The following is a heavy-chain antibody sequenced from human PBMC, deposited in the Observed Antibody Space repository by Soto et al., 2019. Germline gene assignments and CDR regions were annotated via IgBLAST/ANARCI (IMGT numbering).Heavy chain of an antibody. J-gene: IGHJ4*02. CDR2: IIPIFGTA. CDR3: ARSRGYSYGIFDY. Sequence: SVKVSCKASGGTFSSYAISWVRQAPGQGLEWMGGIIPIFGTANYAQKFQGRVTITADESTSTAYMELSSLRSEDTAVYYCARSRGYSYGIFDYWGQGTLVTVSS. D-gene: IGHD5-18*01. V-gene: IGHV1-69*13. CDR1: GGTFSSYA.